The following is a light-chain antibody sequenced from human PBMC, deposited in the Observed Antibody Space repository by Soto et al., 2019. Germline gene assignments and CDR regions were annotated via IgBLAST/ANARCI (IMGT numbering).Light chain of an antibody. CDR1: QSVSSK. CDR2: KAS. Sequence: DIQMTQSPSTLSASEGDRVIITCRASQSVSSKLAWYQQKPGKAPKLLIYKASSLESGVPSRFGGSGSGTEFTLTISSLQPDDFATYYCQQYNTYWTFGQGTKVEIK. J-gene: IGKJ1*01. CDR3: QQYNTYWT. V-gene: IGKV1-5*03.